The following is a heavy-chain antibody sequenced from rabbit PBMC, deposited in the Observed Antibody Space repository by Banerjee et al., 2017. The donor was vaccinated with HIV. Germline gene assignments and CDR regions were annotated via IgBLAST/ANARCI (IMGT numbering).Heavy chain of an antibody. Sequence: QSLEESGGDLVKPEGSLTLTCTASGFSFSSSYYMCWVRQAPGKGLEWIACIYTGDGSTYFASWVNGRFTISLDNAQNTVFLQMTGLTVADTATYFCAREGDGSYAFDPRGQGTLVTIS. V-gene: IGHV1S40*01. J-gene: IGHJ2*01. CDR1: GFSFSSSYY. CDR3: AREGDGSYAFDP. D-gene: IGHD5-1*01. CDR2: IYTGDGST.